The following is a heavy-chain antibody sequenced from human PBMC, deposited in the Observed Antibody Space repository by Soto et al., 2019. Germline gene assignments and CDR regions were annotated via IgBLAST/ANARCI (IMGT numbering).Heavy chain of an antibody. CDR2: ISYDGSNK. Sequence: QVQLVESGGGVVQPGRSLRLSCAASGFTFSSYAMHWVRQAPGKGLEWVAVISYDGSNKYYADSVKGRFTISRDNSKNTLYLHMNSLRAEDTAVYYCARNPSGTSDYWGQGSLVTVSS. J-gene: IGHJ4*02. CDR1: GFTFSSYA. CDR3: ARNPSGTSDY. V-gene: IGHV3-30-3*01. D-gene: IGHD6-13*01.